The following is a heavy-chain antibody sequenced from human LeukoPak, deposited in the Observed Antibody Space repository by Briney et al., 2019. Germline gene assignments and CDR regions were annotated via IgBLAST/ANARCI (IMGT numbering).Heavy chain of an antibody. D-gene: IGHD6-19*01. CDR1: GDSINSYF. J-gene: IGHJ4*02. CDR2: IYYSGST. CDR3: AREGYSSGWYPDS. V-gene: IGHV4-4*07. Sequence: EXLSLTCTVSGDSINSYFWSWVPQPAGKGLEWIGRIYYSGSTNYNPSLRRRGTMSVDKSKNQFSLNLSSVTAADTAVYYCAREGYSSGWYPDSWGQGTLVTVSS.